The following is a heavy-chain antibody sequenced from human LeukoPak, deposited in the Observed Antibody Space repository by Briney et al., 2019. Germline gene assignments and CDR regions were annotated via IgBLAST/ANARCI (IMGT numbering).Heavy chain of an antibody. Sequence: GGSLRLSCVVSGFTFNRCWMNWVRQAPGKGLEWVAHINPDGRDTYYVDSVKGRFTISRDNAQSSMYLQMNSLRVEDAAVYYCTSWGDTTAEYFQRWGQGTLVTVSS. V-gene: IGHV3-7*01. CDR3: TSWGDTTAEYFQR. D-gene: IGHD2-21*02. CDR2: INPDGRDT. CDR1: GFTFNRCW. J-gene: IGHJ1*01.